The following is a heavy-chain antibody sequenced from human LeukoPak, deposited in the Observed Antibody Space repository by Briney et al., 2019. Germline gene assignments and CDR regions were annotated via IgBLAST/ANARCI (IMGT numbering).Heavy chain of an antibody. CDR1: GFTFRDYW. Sequence: PGGSLRLSCAASGFTFRDYWMTWVRQTSRKGLEWAATIKKDGSEKYYVDSVRGRFAISRDNARDSLYLQMNSLRDDDTGMYYCVRGGYSSSRFWIFWGQGTLVTVSS. CDR2: IKKDGSEK. CDR3: VRGGYSSSRFWIF. J-gene: IGHJ4*02. D-gene: IGHD6-13*01. V-gene: IGHV3-7*03.